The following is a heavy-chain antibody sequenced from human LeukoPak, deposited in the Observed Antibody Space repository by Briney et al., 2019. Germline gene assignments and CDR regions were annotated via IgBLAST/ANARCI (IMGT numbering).Heavy chain of an antibody. J-gene: IGHJ4*02. Sequence: SETLSLTCTVSGYSISSGYYWGWIRQPPGKGLEWIGSIHHSGSTYYNPSLKSRVTISVDTSKTQFSLTLSSVTAADTAVYYCARGMFSYSPWGQGSLVTVSS. CDR1: GYSISSGYY. CDR3: ARGMFSYSP. D-gene: IGHD2-15*01. V-gene: IGHV4-38-2*02. CDR2: IHHSGST.